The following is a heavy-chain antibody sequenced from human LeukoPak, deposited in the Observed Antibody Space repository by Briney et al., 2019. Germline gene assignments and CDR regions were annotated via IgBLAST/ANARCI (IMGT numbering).Heavy chain of an antibody. D-gene: IGHD5-12*01. J-gene: IGHJ3*02. CDR2: INPSGGST. CDR3: AREIHDVTRVATKGDDAFDI. V-gene: IGHV1-46*01. Sequence: ASVKVSCKASGYTFTSYYMHWVRQAPGQGLEWMGIINPSGGSTSYAQKFQGRVTMTRDTSTSTVYMELSSLRSGDTAVYYCAREIHDVTRVATKGDDAFDIWGQGTMVTVSS. CDR1: GYTFTSYY.